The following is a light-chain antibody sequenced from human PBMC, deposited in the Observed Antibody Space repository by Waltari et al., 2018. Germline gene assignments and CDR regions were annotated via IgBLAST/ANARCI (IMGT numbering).Light chain of an antibody. CDR1: SSDVGGYNY. CDR3: SSYTSSSTLGV. Sequence: QSALTQPASVSGSPGQSITISCTGTSSDVGGYNYVSWYQQHPGKAPNLLIYEVSNRPSGVSNRVSGSKSVNTASLTISGLQAEDEADYYCSSYTSSSTLGVFGGGTKLTVL. CDR2: EVS. J-gene: IGLJ3*02. V-gene: IGLV2-14*01.